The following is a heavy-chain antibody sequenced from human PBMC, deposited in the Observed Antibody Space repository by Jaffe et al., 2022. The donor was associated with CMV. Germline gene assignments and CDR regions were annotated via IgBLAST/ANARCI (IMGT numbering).Heavy chain of an antibody. CDR1: GGSISSSSYY. V-gene: IGHV4-39*01. CDR3: ARHHWKTVTTSDY. D-gene: IGHD4-17*01. J-gene: IGHJ4*02. CDR2: IYYSGST. Sequence: QLQLQESGPGLVKPSETLSLTCTVSGGSISSSSYYWGWIRQPPGKGLEWIGSIYYSGSTYYNPSLKSRVTISVDTSKNQFSLKLSSVTAADTAVYYCARHHWKTVTTSDYWGQGTLVTVSS.